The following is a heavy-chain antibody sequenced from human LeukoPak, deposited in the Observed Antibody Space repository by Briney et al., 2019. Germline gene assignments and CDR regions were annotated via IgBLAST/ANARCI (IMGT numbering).Heavy chain of an antibody. CDR2: ISGSGGST. Sequence: GGSLRLSCAAPGFTFSSYAMSWVRQAPGKGLDWVSAISGSGGSTYYADSVKGRFTTSRDNSKNTLYLQMNSLRAEDTAVYYCAKAHYYDSSGPFDYWGQGTLVTVSS. J-gene: IGHJ4*02. D-gene: IGHD3-22*01. CDR3: AKAHYYDSSGPFDY. CDR1: GFTFSSYA. V-gene: IGHV3-23*01.